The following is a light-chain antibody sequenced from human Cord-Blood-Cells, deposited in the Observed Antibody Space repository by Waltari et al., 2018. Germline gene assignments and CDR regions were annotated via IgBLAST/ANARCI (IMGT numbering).Light chain of an antibody. CDR2: EGS. CDR3: CSYAGSSTWV. J-gene: IGLJ3*02. Sequence: QSALTQPASVSGSPGQSITISCTGTSSDVGSYNLVSWYQQPPGKAPKLMIYEGSRRPSVVSNRVSGSKSGNTTSLTISGLQAEDEADYYCCSYAGSSTWVFGGGTKLTVL. CDR1: SSDVGSYNL. V-gene: IGLV2-23*01.